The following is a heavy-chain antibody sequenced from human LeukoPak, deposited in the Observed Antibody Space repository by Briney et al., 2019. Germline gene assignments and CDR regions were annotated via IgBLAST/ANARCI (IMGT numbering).Heavy chain of an antibody. Sequence: SETLSLTCTVSGGSISSYYWSWIRQPPGKGLVWIGYIYYSGSTNYNPSLKSRVTISVDTSKNQFPLKLSSVTAADTAVYYCARRMRGHSSSWYYWFDPWGQGTLVTVSS. CDR2: IYYSGST. CDR3: ARRMRGHSSSWYYWFDP. J-gene: IGHJ5*02. D-gene: IGHD6-13*01. V-gene: IGHV4-59*08. CDR1: GGSISSYY.